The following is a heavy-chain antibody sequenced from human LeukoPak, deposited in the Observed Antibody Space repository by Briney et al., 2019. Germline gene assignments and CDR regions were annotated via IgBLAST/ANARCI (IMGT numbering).Heavy chain of an antibody. D-gene: IGHD2-2*01. CDR3: ARDRHQLLFNPLDY. CDR1: GFTFSDYY. Sequence: GGSLRLSCAASGFTFSDYYMSWIRQAPGKGLEWVSYISSSGSTIYYADSVKGRFTISRDNAKNSLYLQMNGLRAEDTAVYYCARDRHQLLFNPLDYWGQGTLVTVSS. J-gene: IGHJ4*02. V-gene: IGHV3-11*04. CDR2: ISSSGSTI.